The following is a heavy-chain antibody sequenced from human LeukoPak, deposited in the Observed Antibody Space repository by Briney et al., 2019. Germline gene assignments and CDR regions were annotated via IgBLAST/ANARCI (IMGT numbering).Heavy chain of an antibody. J-gene: IGHJ4*02. CDR1: GFTFSSYS. CDR3: ARDLEWLRAFDY. V-gene: IGHV3-48*04. CDR2: ISSSGSTI. D-gene: IGHD5-12*01. Sequence: GGSLRLSCAASGFTFSSYSMNWVRQAPGKGLEWVSYISSSGSTIYYADSVKGRFTISRDNAKNSLYLQMNSLRAEDTAVYYCARDLEWLRAFDYWGQGTLVTVSS.